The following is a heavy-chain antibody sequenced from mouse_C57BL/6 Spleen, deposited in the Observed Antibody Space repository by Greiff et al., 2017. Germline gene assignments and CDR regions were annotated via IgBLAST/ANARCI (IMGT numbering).Heavy chain of an antibody. CDR2: ISDDGSYT. CDR1: GFTFSSYA. V-gene: IGHV5-4*01. J-gene: IGHJ3*01. CDR3: ARDEDDYDLFAY. Sequence: DVQLVESGGGLVKPGGSLKLSCAASGFTFSSYAMSWVRQTPEKRLEWVATISDDGSYTYYPDNVKGRFTISRDNAKNNLYLQLSHMKSEDTAMYYCARDEDDYDLFAYWGKGTLVTVSA. D-gene: IGHD2-4*01.